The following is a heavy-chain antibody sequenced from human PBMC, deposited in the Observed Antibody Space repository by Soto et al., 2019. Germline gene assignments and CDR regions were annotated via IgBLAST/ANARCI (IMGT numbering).Heavy chain of an antibody. CDR3: ARGRRSGRDAFDL. CDR2: IIPIFGTA. J-gene: IGHJ3*01. V-gene: IGHV1-69*13. D-gene: IGHD1-26*01. Sequence: SVKVSCKASGGTFSSYASSWVQQAPGQGLEWMGGIIPIFGTANYAQKFQGRVTITADESTSTAYMELSSLRSEDTAVYYCARGRRSGRDAFDLWGQGTMVTVSS. CDR1: GGTFSSYA.